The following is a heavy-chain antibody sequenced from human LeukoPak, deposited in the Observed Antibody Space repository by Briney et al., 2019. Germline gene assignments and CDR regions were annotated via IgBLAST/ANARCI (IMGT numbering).Heavy chain of an antibody. Sequence: SETLSLTCTVSGGSFSSYYLNWIRQPPGKGLEWIGYIYYSGSTNYNPSLKSRVTISVDTSKNQFSLKLSSVTAADTAVYYCATKGNYSDGSGLAGWDIDAFDIWGQGTMVTVSS. D-gene: IGHD3-22*01. CDR1: GGSFSSYY. J-gene: IGHJ3*02. CDR3: ATKGNYSDGSGLAGWDIDAFDI. V-gene: IGHV4-59*01. CDR2: IYYSGST.